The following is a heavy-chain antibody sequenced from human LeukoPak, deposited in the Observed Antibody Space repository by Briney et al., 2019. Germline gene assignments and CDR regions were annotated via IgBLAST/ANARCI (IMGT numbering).Heavy chain of an antibody. J-gene: IGHJ1*01. CDR1: GFTFSSYA. V-gene: IGHV3-23*01. D-gene: IGHD3-22*01. CDR2: ISGSGGST. Sequence: GGSLRLSCAASGFTFSSYAMRWVRQAPGKGLEWVSAISGSGGSTYYADSVKGRFTISRDNSKNTLYLQMNSLRAEDTAVYYCAKVDRDSYYYDSSGYYSYFQHWGQGTLVTVSS. CDR3: AKVDRDSYYYDSSGYYSYFQH.